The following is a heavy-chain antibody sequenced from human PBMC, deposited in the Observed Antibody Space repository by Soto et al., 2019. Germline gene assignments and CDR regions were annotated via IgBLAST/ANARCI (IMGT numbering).Heavy chain of an antibody. CDR2: IYYSGST. V-gene: IGHV4-59*01. D-gene: IGHD3-22*01. CDR1: GGSISSYY. CDR3: ARGRTPSRAIVMDRGNYFDY. Sequence: SETLSLTCTVSGGSISSYYWSWIRQPPGKGLEWIGYIYYSGSTNYNPSLKSRVTISVDTSKNQFSLKLSSVTAADTAVYYCARGRTPSRAIVMDRGNYFDYWGQGTLLTVSS. J-gene: IGHJ4*02.